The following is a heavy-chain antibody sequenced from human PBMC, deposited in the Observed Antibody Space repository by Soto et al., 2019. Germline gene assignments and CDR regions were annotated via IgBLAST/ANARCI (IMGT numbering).Heavy chain of an antibody. CDR2: INHSGSS. CDR1: GGSFSGFY. V-gene: IGHV4-34*01. CDR3: ARMAGPWYFDL. Sequence: ETLSLTCAVHGGSFSGFYWTWIRQPPGKGLEWIGEINHSGSSNYNPPLKSRVTMSLDTSRNQFSLSLNSVTAADTAVYYCARMAGPWYFDLWGRGTLVTVSS. J-gene: IGHJ2*01.